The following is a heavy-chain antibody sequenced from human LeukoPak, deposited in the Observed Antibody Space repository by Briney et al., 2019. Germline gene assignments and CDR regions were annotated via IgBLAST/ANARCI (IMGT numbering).Heavy chain of an antibody. CDR2: MNPNSGNT. J-gene: IGHJ5*02. Sequence: GASVKVSCKASGYTFTSYDINWVRQATGQGLEWMGWMNPNSGNTGYAQKVQGRVTMTRNTSISTAYMELDSVRSEDKAVYYCARLSTIFGFAPGGEGPLVPVSS. V-gene: IGHV1-8*01. D-gene: IGHD3-3*01. CDR3: ARLSTIFGFAP. CDR1: GYTFTSYD.